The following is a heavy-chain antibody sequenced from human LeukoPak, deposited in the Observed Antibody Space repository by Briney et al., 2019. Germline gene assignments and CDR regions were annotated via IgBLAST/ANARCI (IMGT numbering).Heavy chain of an antibody. Sequence: GGSLRLSCAASGFTFYDYAMHWVRQAPGKGLEWVSLISGDGGSTYYADSVKGRFTISRDNSKNSLYLQMNSLRTEDTALYYCANGGDSSGYAPLDYWGQGTLVTVSS. CDR2: ISGDGGST. CDR3: ANGGDSSGYAPLDY. D-gene: IGHD3-22*01. CDR1: GFTFYDYA. J-gene: IGHJ4*02. V-gene: IGHV3-43*02.